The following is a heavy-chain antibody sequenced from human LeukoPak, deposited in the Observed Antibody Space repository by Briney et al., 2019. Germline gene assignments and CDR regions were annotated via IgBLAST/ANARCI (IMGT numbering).Heavy chain of an antibody. CDR1: GGTFSSYA. CDR3: APAPITMVRGVITSDAFDI. Sequence: ASVKVSCKASGGTFSSYAISWVRQAPGQGLEWMGRIIPIFGTANYAQKFQGRVTITTDESTCTAYMELSSLRSEDTAVYYCAPAPITMVRGVITSDAFDIWGQGTMVTVSS. V-gene: IGHV1-69*05. CDR2: IIPIFGTA. J-gene: IGHJ3*02. D-gene: IGHD3-10*01.